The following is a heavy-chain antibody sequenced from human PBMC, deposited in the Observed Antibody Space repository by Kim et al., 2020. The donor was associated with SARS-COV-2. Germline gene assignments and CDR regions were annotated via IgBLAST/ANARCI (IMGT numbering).Heavy chain of an antibody. D-gene: IGHD1-26*01. V-gene: IGHV3-30*01. CDR3: AGDGSSSIT. CDR2: NT. Sequence: NTYYAYSVNGRFTTSRDNSKNTLYLQMNSLRAEDTAVYYCAGDGSSSITGGQGTLVTVSS. J-gene: IGHJ4*02.